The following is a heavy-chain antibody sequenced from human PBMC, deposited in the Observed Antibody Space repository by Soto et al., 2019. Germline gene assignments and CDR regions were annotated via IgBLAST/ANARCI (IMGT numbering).Heavy chain of an antibody. J-gene: IGHJ4*02. D-gene: IGHD3-3*01. Sequence: QITLNESGPTVVRPTETLTLTCRFSGFSPTTSGVGVGWIRQSPGKAPEWLALIYWDDDKRYSASLKSRLTITEDTSKNQVVLTVSDLDPTDTATYYCAHRVLRTVFGLVTTTAIYFDFWGQGTPVAVSS. CDR3: AHRVLRTVFGLVTTTAIYFDF. V-gene: IGHV2-5*02. CDR1: GFSPTTSGVG. CDR2: IYWDDDK.